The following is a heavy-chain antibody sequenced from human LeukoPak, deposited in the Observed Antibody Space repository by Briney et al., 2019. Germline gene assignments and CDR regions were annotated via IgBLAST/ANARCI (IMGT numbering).Heavy chain of an antibody. CDR2: ISTYNDNT. J-gene: IGHJ4*02. CDR3: ARIQSRIIAARPGNPAFDY. Sequence: ASVKVSCKASGYTFTSYDISWVRQAPGQGVEWMGWISTYNDNTHYAQKLQGRVTMTTDTYTSTVYMELKSLRSDDTAVYYCARIQSRIIAARPGNPAFDYWGRGTLVTVSS. V-gene: IGHV1-18*01. CDR1: GYTFTSYD. D-gene: IGHD6-6*01.